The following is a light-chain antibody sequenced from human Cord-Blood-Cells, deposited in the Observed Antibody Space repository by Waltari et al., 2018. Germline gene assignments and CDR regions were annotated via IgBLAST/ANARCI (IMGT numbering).Light chain of an antibody. Sequence: QSALTQPPSATGSPGTSVALSCTGTSRDVGGYNYVSWYQQHPGKAPNLMIDEVSKRPSGVPDRFSGSKSGNTASLTVSGLQAEDEADYYCSSYAGSNNVVFGGGTKLTVL. CDR1: SRDVGGYNY. V-gene: IGLV2-8*01. CDR3: SSYAGSNNVV. J-gene: IGLJ2*01. CDR2: EVS.